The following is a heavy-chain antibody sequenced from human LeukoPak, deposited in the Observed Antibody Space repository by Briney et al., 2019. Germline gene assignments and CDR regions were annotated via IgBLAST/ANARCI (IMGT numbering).Heavy chain of an antibody. J-gene: IGHJ5*02. CDR3: ARVHCSSTSCYASPFDP. CDR1: GGTFSNYF. D-gene: IGHD2-2*01. V-gene: IGHV1-69*13. Sequence: SVRVSCKASGGTFSNYFINWVRQAPGQGLEWMGGIIPNFGTPNYAQRFQGRVTITADESTTTAYMELSSLRSEDTAVYYCARVHCSSTSCYASPFDPWGQGTPVTVSS. CDR2: IIPNFGTP.